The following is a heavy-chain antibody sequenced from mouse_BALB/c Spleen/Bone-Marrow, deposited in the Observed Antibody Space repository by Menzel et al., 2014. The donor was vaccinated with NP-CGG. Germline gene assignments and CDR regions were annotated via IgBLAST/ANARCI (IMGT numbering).Heavy chain of an antibody. V-gene: IGHV1-15*01. D-gene: IGHD2-3*01. CDR3: TRWDGHYGWFAY. Sequence: VQLQQSGAELVRPGASVTLSCKASGYTFTDYEMHWVKQTPVHGLEWIGAIDPETGGTAYNQKFKGKATLTADKSSSTAYMELRSLTSEDSAVYYCTRWDGHYGWFAYWGQGTLVTVSA. CDR1: GYTFTDYE. CDR2: IDPETGGT. J-gene: IGHJ3*01.